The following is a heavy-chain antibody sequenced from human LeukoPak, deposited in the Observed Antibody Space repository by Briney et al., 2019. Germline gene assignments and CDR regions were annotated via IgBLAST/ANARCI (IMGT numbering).Heavy chain of an antibody. CDR2: IYYSGST. Sequence: SVTLSLTCTVSSVTINSHYWIWIRQPPGKGLEGITYIYYSGSTNYNPSLKRRVLTTVNTTENEFSLKVRTVNAADTAVYYCARQPVSTAAFDIWGQRALVTVSS. J-gene: IGHJ3*02. D-gene: IGHD5-18*01. CDR3: ARQPVSTAAFDI. V-gene: IGHV4-59*08. CDR1: SVTINSHY.